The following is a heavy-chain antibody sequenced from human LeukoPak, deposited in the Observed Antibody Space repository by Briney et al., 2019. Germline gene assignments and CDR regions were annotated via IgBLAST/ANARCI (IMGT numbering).Heavy chain of an antibody. Sequence: GGSLRLSCAASGFTFSDYYMSWIRQAPGKGLEWVSYISSSGSTIYYADSVKGRFTISRDNAKNSLYLQMNSLRAEDTAVYYCAREGTSGWYLRWFDPWGQGTLVIVSS. J-gene: IGHJ5*02. CDR3: AREGTSGWYLRWFDP. D-gene: IGHD6-19*01. V-gene: IGHV3-11*04. CDR2: ISSSGSTI. CDR1: GFTFSDYY.